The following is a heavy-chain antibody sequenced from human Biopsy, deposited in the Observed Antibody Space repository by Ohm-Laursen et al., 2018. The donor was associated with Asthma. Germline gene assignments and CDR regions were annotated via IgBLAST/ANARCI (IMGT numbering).Heavy chain of an antibody. Sequence: TLSLTCTVSYGSITSGGYYWTWIRQHPGKGLEWIGIIYYSGSTYYNPSLKSRVSISIDTSKNQFSLKLSSVTAADTAGYYCARAQDYYDSRGYYRSFDYWGQGTLVTVSS. CDR2: IYYSGST. J-gene: IGHJ4*02. CDR3: ARAQDYYDSRGYYRSFDY. V-gene: IGHV4-31*03. D-gene: IGHD3-22*01. CDR1: YGSITSGGYY.